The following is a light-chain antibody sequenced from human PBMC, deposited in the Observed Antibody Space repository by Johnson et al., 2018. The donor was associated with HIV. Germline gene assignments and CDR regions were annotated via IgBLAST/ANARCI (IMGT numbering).Light chain of an antibody. J-gene: IGLJ1*01. Sequence: QSVLTQPPSVSAAPGQKVTISCSGSSSNIGSTSVSWYQQLPGTAPKFLIYDNNKRPSGIPDRFSGSKSGTSATLGITGLQTGDEADYYCGTWDSSLSAYVFGTGTKVTVL. V-gene: IGLV1-51*01. CDR1: SSNIGSTS. CDR3: GTWDSSLSAYV. CDR2: DNN.